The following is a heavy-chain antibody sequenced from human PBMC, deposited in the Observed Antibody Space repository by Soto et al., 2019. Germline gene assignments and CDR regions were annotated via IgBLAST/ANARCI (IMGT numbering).Heavy chain of an antibody. Sequence: EVQLVDSGGGLVKPGESLRLSCAASGFTFTNAWMNWVRQAPGKGLEWVGRIRSKTDGGTPDYAAPVKGRFTISRDDSKNTLYVQMNSLKTEDTAIYYGTTEKGYWGQGTLVTVSS. CDR3: TTEKGY. CDR1: GFTFTNAW. V-gene: IGHV3-15*07. CDR2: IRSKTDGGTP. J-gene: IGHJ4*02.